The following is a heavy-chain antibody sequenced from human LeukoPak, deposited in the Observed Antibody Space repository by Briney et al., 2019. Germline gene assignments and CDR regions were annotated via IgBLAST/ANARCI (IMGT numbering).Heavy chain of an antibody. D-gene: IGHD3-16*01. CDR3: ARRWGPKLTYYFDY. V-gene: IGHV4-59*08. Sequence: PSETLSLTCTVSGGSISSYYWSWIRQPPGKGLEWIGYIYYSGSTNYNPSLKSRVTISVDTSKNQFSLKLSSVTAADTAVYYCARRWGPKLTYYFDYWGQGTLVTVSS. J-gene: IGHJ4*02. CDR1: GGSISSYY. CDR2: IYYSGST.